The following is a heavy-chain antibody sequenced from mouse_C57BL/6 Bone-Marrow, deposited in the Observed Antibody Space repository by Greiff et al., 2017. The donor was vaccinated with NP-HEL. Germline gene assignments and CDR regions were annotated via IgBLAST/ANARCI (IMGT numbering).Heavy chain of an antibody. CDR2: INSDGGST. J-gene: IGHJ2*01. CDR3: ARRALLYDFDY. D-gene: IGHD2-12*01. CDR1: EYEFPSHD. Sequence: DVMLVESGGGLVQPGESLKLSCESNEYEFPSHDMSWVRKTQEKRLELVAAINSDGGSTYYPDTMERRFIISRDNTKKTLDLQMSSLRSEDTALYYCARRALLYDFDYWGQGTTLTVSS. V-gene: IGHV5-2*03.